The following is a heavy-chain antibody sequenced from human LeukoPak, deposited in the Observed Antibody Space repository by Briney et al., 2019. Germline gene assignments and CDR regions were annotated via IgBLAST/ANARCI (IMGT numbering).Heavy chain of an antibody. V-gene: IGHV6-1*01. CDR2: TYYRSKWYN. CDR3: ARESYSSSWYRFDN. Sequence: SQTLSLTCAISGDTVSSSSAAWNWIRQSPSRGLEWLGRTYYRSKWYNDYAVSVKSRITFNPDTAKNQFSLQLKSVTPEDTAVYYCARESYSSSWYRFDNWGQGTLVTVSS. CDR1: GDTVSSSSAA. J-gene: IGHJ4*02. D-gene: IGHD6-13*01.